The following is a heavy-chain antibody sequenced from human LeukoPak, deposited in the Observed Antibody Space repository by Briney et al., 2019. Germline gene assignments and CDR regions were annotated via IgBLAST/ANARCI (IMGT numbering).Heavy chain of an antibody. J-gene: IGHJ6*02. V-gene: IGHV5-51*01. CDR1: GYSFTSNR. CDR3: ARHASNHAGMDV. CDR2: IFPGGSDV. Sequence: GESLKISCKGSGYSFTSNRIAWVRQMPGKGLECMGIIFPGGSDVRYSPSFQGQVTISVNKSISTAYLQWSSLRASDTAMYSCARHASNHAGMDVWGQGTTVAVSS. D-gene: IGHD1-14*01.